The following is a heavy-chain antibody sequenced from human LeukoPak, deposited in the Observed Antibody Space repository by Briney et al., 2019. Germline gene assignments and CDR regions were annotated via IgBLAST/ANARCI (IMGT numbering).Heavy chain of an antibody. V-gene: IGHV4-34*01. CDR3: ARGTYYYGSGSYNFDY. CDR1: GGSFSGYY. Sequence: SETLSLTCAVSGGSFSGYYWSWIRQPPGKGLEWIGEINHSGSTNYNPSLKSRVTISVDTSKNQFSLKLSSVTAADTAVYYCARGTYYYGSGSYNFDYWGQGTLVTVSS. J-gene: IGHJ4*02. CDR2: INHSGST. D-gene: IGHD3-10*01.